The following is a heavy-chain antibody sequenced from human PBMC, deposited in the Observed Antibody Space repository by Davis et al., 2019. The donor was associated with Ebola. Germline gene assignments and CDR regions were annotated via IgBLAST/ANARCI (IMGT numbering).Heavy chain of an antibody. CDR1: GYSFTKYY. V-gene: IGHV1-46*01. CDR2: INPIAGST. Sequence: SVKVSCKTSGYSFTKYYVHWVRQAPGQGLEWMGVINPIAGSTNYAQKFQGRVAMTKDTSTSTIFLEVSSLTSQDTAVYYCARAYLGAYEDYWGQGTLVTVSS. J-gene: IGHJ4*02. CDR3: ARAYLGAYEDY. D-gene: IGHD5-12*01.